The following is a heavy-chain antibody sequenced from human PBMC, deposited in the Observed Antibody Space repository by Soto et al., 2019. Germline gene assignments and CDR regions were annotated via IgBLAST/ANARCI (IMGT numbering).Heavy chain of an antibody. D-gene: IGHD1-1*01. Sequence: EVQVVESGGDLVEPGGSLRLSCVTSGFMFSSAWMSWVRQAPGKGLEWVARIKSTKDGGARDYAAPVNGRFSISRDDSNSTVYLKTYRLRAEDTALYYCVEGWNAFWGQGTLVTVSS. V-gene: IGHV3-15*01. CDR2: IKSTKDGGAR. J-gene: IGHJ4*02. CDR3: VEGWNAF. CDR1: GFMFSSAW.